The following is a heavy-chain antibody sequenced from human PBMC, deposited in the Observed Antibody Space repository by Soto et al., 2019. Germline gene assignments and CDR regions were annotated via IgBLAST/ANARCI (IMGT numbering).Heavy chain of an antibody. J-gene: IGHJ5*02. CDR3: SRGSFGYYGP. D-gene: IGHD2-2*03. CDR2: IRNTPYGGTT. V-gene: IGHV3-49*02. Sequence: MTWVRQAPGKGLEWVGFIRNTPYGGTTDYAASVRGRFTISRDDSESIAYLQMNSLKTEDSGVYYCSRGSFGYYGPWGPGTLVTVSS.